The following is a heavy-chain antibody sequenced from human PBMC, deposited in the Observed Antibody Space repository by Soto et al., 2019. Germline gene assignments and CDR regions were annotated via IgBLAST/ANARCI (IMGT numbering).Heavy chain of an antibody. Sequence: GASVKVSCKASGYTFTSYAMHWVRQAPGQRLEWMGWINAGNGNTKYSQKFQGRVTITRDTSASTAYMELSSLRSEDTAVYYCARGAYCGGDCYSDYYYGMDAWGQGTTVTVSS. J-gene: IGHJ6*02. CDR2: INAGNGNT. CDR1: GYTFTSYA. V-gene: IGHV1-3*01. CDR3: ARGAYCGGDCYSDYYYGMDA. D-gene: IGHD2-21*02.